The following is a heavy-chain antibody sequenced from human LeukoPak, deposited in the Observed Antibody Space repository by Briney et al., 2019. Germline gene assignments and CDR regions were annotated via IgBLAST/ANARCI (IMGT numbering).Heavy chain of an antibody. Sequence: GGSLRLSCAASRFTFRNYGMHWVRQAPGKGLEWLTLISYDGSNQFYADSVKGRFTISRDNSKNTLYLQMNSLRAEDTAVYYCARGRSGSYIDYWGQGTLVTVSS. J-gene: IGHJ4*02. CDR1: RFTFRNYG. CDR3: ARGRSGSYIDY. CDR2: ISYDGSNQ. V-gene: IGHV3-30*03. D-gene: IGHD1-26*01.